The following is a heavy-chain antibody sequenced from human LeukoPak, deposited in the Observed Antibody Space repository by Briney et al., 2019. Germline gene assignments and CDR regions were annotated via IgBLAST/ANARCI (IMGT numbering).Heavy chain of an antibody. V-gene: IGHV3-21*01. D-gene: IGHD2-21*02. CDR3: ARDSFVVVTAIPYCYGTDV. CDR1: GFTFSSYS. Sequence: GGSLRLSCAASGFTFSSYSMNWVRQAPGKGLEWVSSISSSSSYIYYADSVKGRFTISRDNAKNSLYLQMNSLRAEDTAVYYCARDSFVVVTAIPYCYGTDVWGPGATVTVSS. CDR2: ISSSSSYI. J-gene: IGHJ6*02.